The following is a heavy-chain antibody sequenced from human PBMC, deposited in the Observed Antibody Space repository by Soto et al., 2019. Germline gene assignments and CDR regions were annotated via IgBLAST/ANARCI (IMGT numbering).Heavy chain of an antibody. J-gene: IGHJ4*02. CDR2: IGTAGDT. V-gene: IGHV3-13*01. Sequence: EVQLVESGGGLVQPGGSLRLSCAASGFTFSSYDMHWVRQATGKGLEWVSAIGTAGDTYYPGSVKGRFTISRENAKNSLYLQMNSLRAGDTAVYYCAGEGSYEPGALDYWGQGTLVTVSS. CDR1: GFTFSSYD. CDR3: AGEGSYEPGALDY. D-gene: IGHD5-12*01.